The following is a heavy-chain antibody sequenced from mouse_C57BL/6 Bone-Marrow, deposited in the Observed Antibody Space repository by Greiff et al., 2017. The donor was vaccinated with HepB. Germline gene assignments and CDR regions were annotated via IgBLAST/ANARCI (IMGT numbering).Heavy chain of an antibody. Sequence: DVMLVESGGGLVKPGGSLKLSCAASGFTFSDYGMHWVRQAPEKGLEWVAYISSGSSTIYYADTVKGRFTISRDNAKNTLFLQMTSLRSEDTAMYYCARPEYGNVFDYWGQGTTLTVSS. J-gene: IGHJ2*01. CDR2: ISSGSSTI. D-gene: IGHD2-1*01. V-gene: IGHV5-17*01. CDR3: ARPEYGNVFDY. CDR1: GFTFSDYG.